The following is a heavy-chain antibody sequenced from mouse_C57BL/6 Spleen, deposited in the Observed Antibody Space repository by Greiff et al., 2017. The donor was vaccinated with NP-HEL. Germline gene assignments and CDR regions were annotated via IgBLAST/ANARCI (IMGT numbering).Heavy chain of an antibody. D-gene: IGHD2-5*01. J-gene: IGHJ3*01. CDR1: GYTFTSYW. CDR3: ARGVYSNPFAY. Sequence: QVQLQQPGAELVMPGASVKLSCKASGYTFTSYWMHWVKQRPGQGLEWIGEIDPSDSYPNYNQQFKGKSTLTVDKSSSTAYMQLSSLTSEDSAVYYCARGVYSNPFAYWGQGTLVTVSA. V-gene: IGHV1-69*01. CDR2: IDPSDSYP.